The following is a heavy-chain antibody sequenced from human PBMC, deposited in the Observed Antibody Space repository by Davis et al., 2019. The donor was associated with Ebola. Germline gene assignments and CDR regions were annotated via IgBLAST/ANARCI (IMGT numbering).Heavy chain of an antibody. J-gene: IGHJ2*01. CDR1: GFTFSNYA. Sequence: GESLKISCAASGFTFSNYAMNWVRQAPGKGLEWVSSVSGSGASTYYADSVKGRFTISRDNFENTLYLQMVSLIAEDTAMYHCTRHVPGDFWYFDLWGRGTLVTVSS. CDR2: VSGSGAST. V-gene: IGHV3-23*01. D-gene: IGHD4-17*01. CDR3: TRHVPGDFWYFDL.